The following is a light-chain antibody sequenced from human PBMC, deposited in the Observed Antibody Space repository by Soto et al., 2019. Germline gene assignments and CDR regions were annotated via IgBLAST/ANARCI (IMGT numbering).Light chain of an antibody. V-gene: IGLV2-23*03. CDR3: RSYAGSSTFEV. CDR1: SSDVGSYNL. Sequence: QSALTQPASVSGSPGQSITISCTGTSSDVGSYNLVSWYQQHPGKAPKLMIYEGSKRPSGVSNRFSGSKSGNTASLTISGLQAEDEADYYCRSYAGSSTFEVFGGGTKLTVL. CDR2: EGS. J-gene: IGLJ3*02.